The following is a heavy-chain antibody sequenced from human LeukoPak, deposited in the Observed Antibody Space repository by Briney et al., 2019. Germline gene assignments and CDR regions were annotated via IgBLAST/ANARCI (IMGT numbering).Heavy chain of an antibody. D-gene: IGHD3-22*01. J-gene: IGHJ4*02. CDR1: GGSISSYY. Sequence: SETLSLTCTVSGGSISSYYWSRIRQPPGKGLEWIGYIYYSGSTNYNPSLKSRVTISVDTSKNQFSLKLSSVTAADTAVYYCARGGRYDSSGYYYEGYFDYWGQGTLVTVSS. CDR2: IYYSGST. CDR3: ARGGRYDSSGYYYEGYFDY. V-gene: IGHV4-59*01.